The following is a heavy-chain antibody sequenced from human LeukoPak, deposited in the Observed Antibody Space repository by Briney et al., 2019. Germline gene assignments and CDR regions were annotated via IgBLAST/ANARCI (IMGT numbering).Heavy chain of an antibody. Sequence: GASLKVSCKASGYTFTSYDINWVRQATGQGLEWMGWMNPNSGNTGYAQKFQGRVTMTRNTSISTAYMELSSLRSEATAVYYCARRNYYDSSGYCFDYWGQGTLDTVSS. D-gene: IGHD3-22*01. V-gene: IGHV1-8*01. J-gene: IGHJ4*02. CDR3: ARRNYYDSSGYCFDY. CDR2: MNPNSGNT. CDR1: GYTFTSYD.